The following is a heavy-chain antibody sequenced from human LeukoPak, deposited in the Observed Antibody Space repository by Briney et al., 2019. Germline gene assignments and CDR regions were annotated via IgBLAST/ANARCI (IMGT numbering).Heavy chain of an antibody. CDR2: IYYSGST. J-gene: IGHJ5*02. D-gene: IGHD2-21*02. V-gene: IGHV4-59*08. CDR3: ARPYCGGDCYSEYNWFDP. CDR1: GGSISSYY. Sequence: SETLSLTCTVSGGSISSYYWSWIRQPPGKGLEWIGYIYYSGSTNYNPSLKSRVTISVDTSKNQFSLKLSSVTAADTAVYYCARPYCGGDCYSEYNWFDPWGQGTLVTVSS.